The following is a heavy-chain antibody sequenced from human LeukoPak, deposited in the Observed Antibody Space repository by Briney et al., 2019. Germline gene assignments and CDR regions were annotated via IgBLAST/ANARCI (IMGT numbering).Heavy chain of an antibody. V-gene: IGHV3-30*01. J-gene: IGHJ4*02. Sequence: GGSLRLSCAASGFTFSSYAMHWVRQAPGKGLEWVAVISYDGSNKYYADSVKGRFTISRDNSKNTLYLQMNSLRAEDTAVYYCARDSGEFDYWGQGTLVTVSS. CDR2: ISYDGSNK. D-gene: IGHD3-10*01. CDR1: GFTFSSYA. CDR3: ARDSGEFDY.